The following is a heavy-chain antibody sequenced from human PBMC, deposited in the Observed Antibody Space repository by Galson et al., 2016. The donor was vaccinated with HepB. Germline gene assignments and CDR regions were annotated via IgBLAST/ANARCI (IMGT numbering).Heavy chain of an antibody. CDR3: ARDVTLGV. D-gene: IGHD2-21*02. V-gene: IGHV4-4*07. CDR1: GGSISNYY. J-gene: IGHJ6*04. CDR2: MYTSGST. Sequence: TLSLTCTVSGGSISNYYWSWIRQPAGKGLEWIGRMYTSGSTDYNTSLKSRVTMSVDTSKNQFSLKLSSVTAADTAVYYCARDVTLGVWGKGTTVTVSS.